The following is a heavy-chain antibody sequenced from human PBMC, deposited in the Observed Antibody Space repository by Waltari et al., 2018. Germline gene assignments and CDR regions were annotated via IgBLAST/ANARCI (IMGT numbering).Heavy chain of an antibody. CDR2: IYSGGTT. V-gene: IGHV3-66*01. J-gene: IGHJ3*01. D-gene: IGHD3-22*01. CDR1: GFIVNTYF. Sequence: EVQLVESGGGLVKPGGSLRLSCEASGFIVNTYFMIWVRQAPGKGLEWVSIIYSGGTTFNADSVKGRFTISRDNSKNTIFLQMTRLSAEDTAVYYCARGHYYDTDGFYEYAYDVWGQGTAVTVSS. CDR3: ARGHYYDTDGFYEYAYDV.